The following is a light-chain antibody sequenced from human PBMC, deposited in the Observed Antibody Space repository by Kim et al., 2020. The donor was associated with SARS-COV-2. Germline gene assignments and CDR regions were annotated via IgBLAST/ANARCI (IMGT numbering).Light chain of an antibody. V-gene: IGKV3-20*01. Sequence: LSPVERITLSCRASQSVNSNYFTGYQQRPAQAPRLLIYGASTRATGIPDRFSGSGHGTDFTLTISRLEPEDFAVYYCQQYGSPPLTFGGGTKLEI. CDR1: QSVNSNY. CDR2: GAS. J-gene: IGKJ4*01. CDR3: QQYGSPPLT.